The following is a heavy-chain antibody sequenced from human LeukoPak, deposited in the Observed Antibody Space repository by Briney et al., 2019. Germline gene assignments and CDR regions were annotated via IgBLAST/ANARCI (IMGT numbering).Heavy chain of an antibody. Sequence: SETLSPTCAVYGGSFSGYYWSWIRQPPGKGLEWIGEINHSGSTNYNPSLKSRVTISVDTSKNQFSLKLSSVTAADTAVYYRARSVRIAVANYFDYWGQGTLVTVSS. V-gene: IGHV4-34*01. CDR3: ARSVRIAVANYFDY. D-gene: IGHD6-19*01. CDR2: INHSGST. CDR1: GGSFSGYY. J-gene: IGHJ4*02.